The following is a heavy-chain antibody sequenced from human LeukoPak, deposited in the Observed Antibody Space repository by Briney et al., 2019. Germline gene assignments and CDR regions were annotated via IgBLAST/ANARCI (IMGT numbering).Heavy chain of an antibody. J-gene: IGHJ3*02. CDR1: GGSISSYY. CDR3: ARRYWDAFDI. Sequence: PSETLSLTCTVSGGSISSYYWSWIRRPPGKGLEWIGYIYYSGSTNYNPSLKSRVTISVDTSKNQFSLKLSSVTAADTAVYYCARRYWDAFDIWGKGTMVTVSS. V-gene: IGHV4-59*08. D-gene: IGHD2-8*02. CDR2: IYYSGST.